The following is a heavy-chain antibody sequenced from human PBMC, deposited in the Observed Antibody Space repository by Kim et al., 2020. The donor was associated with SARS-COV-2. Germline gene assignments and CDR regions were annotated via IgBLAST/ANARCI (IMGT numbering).Heavy chain of an antibody. V-gene: IGHV4-61*01. CDR1: GGSVSSGSYY. CDR3: ARGDYSSSWYYWFDP. D-gene: IGHD6-13*01. CDR2: LYYSGST. Sequence: SETLSLTCTVSGGSVSSGSYYWSWIRQPPGKGLEWIGYLYYSGSTNYNPSLKSRVTISVDTSKNQFSLKLSSVTAADKAVYYCARGDYSSSWYYWFDPWG. J-gene: IGHJ5*02.